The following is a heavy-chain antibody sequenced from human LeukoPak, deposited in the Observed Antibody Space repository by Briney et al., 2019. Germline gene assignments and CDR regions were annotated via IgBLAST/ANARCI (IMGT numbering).Heavy chain of an antibody. D-gene: IGHD4-17*01. J-gene: IGHJ4*02. V-gene: IGHV3-23*01. Sequence: QPGGSLRLSCAASGLTFSNYAMNWVRQASGRGLEWVSGITDSGRKTYYADPVKGRFSISRDNSKNTVYLQMSDLRAEDTAVYYCAKITKATTPNYWGQGTLVTVSS. CDR2: ITDSGRKT. CDR1: GLTFSNYA. CDR3: AKITKATTPNY.